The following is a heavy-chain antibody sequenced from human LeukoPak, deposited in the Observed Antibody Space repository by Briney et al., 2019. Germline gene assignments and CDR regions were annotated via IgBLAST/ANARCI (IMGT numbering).Heavy chain of an antibody. CDR3: ARDAIKNWFDP. Sequence: PSETLSLTCTVSGVSISSYYWSWIRQPPGKGLEWIGYIYYSGSTNYNPSLKSRVTISVDTSKNQFSLKLSSVTAADTAVYYCARDAIKNWFDPWGQGTLVTVSS. V-gene: IGHV4-59*01. CDR1: GVSISSYY. J-gene: IGHJ5*02. CDR2: IYYSGST.